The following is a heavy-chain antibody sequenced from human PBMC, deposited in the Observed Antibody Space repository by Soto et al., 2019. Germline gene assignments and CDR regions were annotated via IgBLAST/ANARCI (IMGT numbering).Heavy chain of an antibody. CDR3: AKDYYGYYYGMDV. J-gene: IGHJ6*02. CDR2: IAYDGSNK. V-gene: IGHV3-30*18. CDR1: GFTFSDYG. Sequence: PGGSLRLSCAASGFTFSDYGMHWVRQAPGKGLEWVAVIAYDGSNKYYADSVKGRFTISRDNSKNTVYLQVSSLRAEDTAVYYCAKDYYGYYYGMDVWGQGTMVTVSS.